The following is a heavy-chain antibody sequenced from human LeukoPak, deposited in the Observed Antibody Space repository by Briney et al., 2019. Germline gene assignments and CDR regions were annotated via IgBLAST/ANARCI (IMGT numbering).Heavy chain of an antibody. V-gene: IGHV3-11*01. Sequence: GGSLRLSCAASGFTFSDYYMSWIRQAPGKGLEWVSYISSSGSTIYYADSVKGRFTISRDNAKNSLYLQMNSLRAEDTAVYYCARDSPRHKYYDFWSGYSHGAFDIWGQGTMVTVSS. CDR2: ISSSGSTI. CDR3: ARDSPRHKYYDFWSGYSHGAFDI. D-gene: IGHD3-3*01. J-gene: IGHJ3*02. CDR1: GFTFSDYY.